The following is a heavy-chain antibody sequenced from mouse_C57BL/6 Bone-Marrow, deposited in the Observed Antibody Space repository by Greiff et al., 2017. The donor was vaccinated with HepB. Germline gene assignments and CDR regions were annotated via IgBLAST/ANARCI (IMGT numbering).Heavy chain of an antibody. CDR2: IWSGGST. CDR1: GFSLTSYG. D-gene: IGHD1-1*01. J-gene: IGHJ3*01. CDR3: AREYYGLAY. Sequence: VQVVESGPGLVQPSQSLSITCTVSGFSLTSYGVHWVRQSPGKGLEWLGVIWSGGSTDYNAAFISRLSISKDNSKSQVFFKMNSLQADDTAIYYCAREYYGLAYWGQGTLVTVSA. V-gene: IGHV2-2*01.